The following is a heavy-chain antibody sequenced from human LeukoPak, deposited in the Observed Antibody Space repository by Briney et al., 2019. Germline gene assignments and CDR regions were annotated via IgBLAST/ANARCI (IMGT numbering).Heavy chain of an antibody. J-gene: IGHJ6*03. CDR2: INSDGSST. CDR1: GFTFSSYW. CDR3: ASCLRHGYYYYMDV. V-gene: IGHV3-74*01. D-gene: IGHD5/OR15-5a*01. Sequence: PGGSLRLSCAASGFTFSSYWMHWVRQAPGKGLVRDSRINSDGSSTSYADSVKGRFTISRDNAKNTLYLQMNSLRAEDTAVYYCASCLRHGYYYYMDVWGKGTTVIVSS.